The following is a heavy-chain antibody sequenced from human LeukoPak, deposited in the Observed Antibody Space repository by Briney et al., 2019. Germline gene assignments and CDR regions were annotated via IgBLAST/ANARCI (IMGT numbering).Heavy chain of an antibody. CDR3: AGLVGRYSSGLYYYYFDY. CDR1: GDSINSLDL. CDR2: MYLSGTT. V-gene: IGHV4-4*02. Sequence: SETLSLTCTVSGDSINSLDLWSWVRPPPGKGLEWIGEMYLSGTTHSNPSVKSRVTISIDKSKNQFFLNLSSVTAADTAVYYCAGLVGRYSSGLYYYYFDYWGQGTLVTVSS. D-gene: IGHD3-22*01. J-gene: IGHJ4*02.